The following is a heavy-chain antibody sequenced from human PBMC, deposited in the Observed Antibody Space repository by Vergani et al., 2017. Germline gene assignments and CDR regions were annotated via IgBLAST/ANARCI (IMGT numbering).Heavy chain of an antibody. D-gene: IGHD4-17*01. CDR3: ARLTTVTSWFDP. V-gene: IGHV4-59*01. CDR1: GGSISSYY. CDR2: IYYSGST. J-gene: IGHJ5*02. Sequence: QVQLQESGPGLVKPSETLSLTCTVSGGSISSYYWSWIRQPPGKGLEWIGYIYYSGSTNYNPSLKSQVTISVDTSKNQFSLKLSSVTAADTAVYYCARLTTVTSWFDPWGQGTLVTVSS.